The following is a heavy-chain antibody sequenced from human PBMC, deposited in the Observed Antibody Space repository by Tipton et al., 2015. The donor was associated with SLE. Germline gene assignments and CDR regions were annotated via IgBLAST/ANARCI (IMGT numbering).Heavy chain of an antibody. D-gene: IGHD3-10*01. Sequence: TLSLTCTVSGGSISSGSYYWSWIRQPAGKGLEWIGHIYTSGSTNYNPSLKSRVTMSVDTSKNQFSLKLSSVTAADTAVYYCARSSGMVDYWGQGTLVTVSS. V-gene: IGHV4-61*09. CDR1: GGSISSGSYY. J-gene: IGHJ4*02. CDR3: ARSSGMVDY. CDR2: IYTSGST.